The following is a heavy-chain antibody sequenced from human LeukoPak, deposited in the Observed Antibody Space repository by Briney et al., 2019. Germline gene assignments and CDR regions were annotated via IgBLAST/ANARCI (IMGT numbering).Heavy chain of an antibody. CDR1: GYTFTGYY. J-gene: IGHJ3*02. CDR2: INPNSGGT. D-gene: IGHD2-2*01. CDR3: AGAPMPYDAFDI. V-gene: IGHV1-2*06. Sequence: ASVKVSCKASGYTFTGYYMHWVRQAPGQGLEWMGRINPNSGGTNYAQKFQGRVTMTRDTSISTAYMELSRLRSDDTAVYYCAGAPMPYDAFDIWGQGTMVTVSS.